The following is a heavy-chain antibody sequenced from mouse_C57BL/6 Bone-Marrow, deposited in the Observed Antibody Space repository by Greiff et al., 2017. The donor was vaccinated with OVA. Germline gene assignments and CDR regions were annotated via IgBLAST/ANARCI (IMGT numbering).Heavy chain of an antibody. CDR2: ISSGGDYI. V-gene: IGHV5-9-1*02. CDR1: GFTFSSYA. D-gene: IGHD1-1*01. J-gene: IGHJ3*01. Sequence: EVQLVESGEGLVKPGGSLKLSCAASGFTFSSYAMSWVRQTPEKRLEWVAYISSGGDYIYYADTVKGRFTISRDNARNTLYLQMSSLKSEDTAMYYCTRVYGSRASFAYWGQGTLVTVSA. CDR3: TRVYGSRASFAY.